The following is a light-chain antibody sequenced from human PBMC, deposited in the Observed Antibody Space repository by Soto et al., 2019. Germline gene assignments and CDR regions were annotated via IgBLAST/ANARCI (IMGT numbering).Light chain of an antibody. CDR3: QQYNRYSVT. J-gene: IGKJ5*01. CDR1: QSISSW. V-gene: IGKV1-5*03. CDR2: KAS. Sequence: DIQRTQSPSTLSASVGDRVTITCRASQSISSWLAWYQQKPGKAPKLLIYKASSLETGVPSRFSGSGSGTEFTLTIRSRQPDDFATYYCQQYNRYSVTFGHGTRLEI.